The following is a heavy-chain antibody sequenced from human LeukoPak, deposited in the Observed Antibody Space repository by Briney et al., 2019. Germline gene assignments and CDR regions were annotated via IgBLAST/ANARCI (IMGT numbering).Heavy chain of an antibody. CDR3: AGGYCSGGSCYWFDY. Sequence: SEALSLTCTVSGSSISGYNWNWIRQPPGKGREWIGFIYYSGSTSYNPSLKSRVTMSVDTSNNKFSLKLSSVPAADTAVYYCAGGYCSGGSCYWFDYWGQGTRVTVSS. D-gene: IGHD2-15*01. CDR2: IYYSGST. V-gene: IGHV4-59*08. CDR1: GSSISGYN. J-gene: IGHJ4*02.